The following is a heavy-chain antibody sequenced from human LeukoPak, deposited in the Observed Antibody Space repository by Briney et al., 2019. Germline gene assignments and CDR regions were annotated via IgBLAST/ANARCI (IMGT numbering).Heavy chain of an antibody. CDR2: IYYSGST. J-gene: IGHJ3*02. V-gene: IGHV4-59*01. CDR3: AGRLWRRDGYNLSAFDI. D-gene: IGHD5-24*01. Sequence: SQTLSLTCTVSGGSISSYYWNWIRQPPGKGLEWIGYIYYSGSTNYNPSLKSRVTISVDTSKNQFSLKLSSVTAADTAVYYCAGRLWRRDGYNLSAFDIWGQGTMVTVSS. CDR1: GGSISSYY.